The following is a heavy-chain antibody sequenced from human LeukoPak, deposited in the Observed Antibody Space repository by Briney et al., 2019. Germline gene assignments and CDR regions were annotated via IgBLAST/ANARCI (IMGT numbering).Heavy chain of an antibody. J-gene: IGHJ3*02. CDR3: ADTMVTTNSDAFDI. V-gene: IGHV4-39*01. Sequence: SETLSLTCTVSGGSISSSSYYWGWIRQPPGKGLEWIGSIYYSGSTYYNPSLKSRVTISVDTSKNQFSLKLSSVTAADTAVYYCADTMVTTNSDAFDIWGQGTMVTVSS. D-gene: IGHD4-17*01. CDR1: GGSISSSSYY. CDR2: IYYSGST.